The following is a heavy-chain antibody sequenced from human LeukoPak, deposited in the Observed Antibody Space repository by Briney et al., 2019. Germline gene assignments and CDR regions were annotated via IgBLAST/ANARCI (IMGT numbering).Heavy chain of an antibody. J-gene: IGHJ4*02. CDR1: GFTFSDYS. D-gene: IGHD2-21*01. Sequence: GGSLRLSCAASGFTFSDYSMNWIRQAPGKELEWVSSISSISGHIYYADSVKGRFTISRDNAKNSLYLQMNSLRNEDTAVYYCARLFRAGGDYWGQGTLVTVSS. CDR2: ISSISGHI. CDR3: ARLFRAGGDY. V-gene: IGHV3-21*06.